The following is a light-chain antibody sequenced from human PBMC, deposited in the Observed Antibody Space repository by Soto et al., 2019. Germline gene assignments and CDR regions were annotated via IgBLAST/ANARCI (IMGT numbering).Light chain of an antibody. CDR3: QQYQSYSRT. CDR1: QSISSW. CDR2: DAS. V-gene: IGKV1-5*01. J-gene: IGKJ1*01. Sequence: DIQITQSPSTLSASVGDRVTITCRASQSISSWLAWYHQKPGKAPKLLIYDASSLESGVPSRFSGSGSGTEFTLTISSLKPDDFATYYCQQYQSYSRTFGQGTKVDIK.